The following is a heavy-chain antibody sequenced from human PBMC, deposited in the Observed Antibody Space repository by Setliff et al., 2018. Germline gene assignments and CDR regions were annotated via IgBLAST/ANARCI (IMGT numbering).Heavy chain of an antibody. D-gene: IGHD3-22*01. Sequence: SVKVSCKASGGTFRSDGFNWVRQAPGQGLEWMGRVIPVFRTANYAQKFQGRVTISADESTRTAYMELSSLRFEDTALYYCARDTRDKFDTSGYYLSFDSWGQGTLGTSPQ. V-gene: IGHV1-69*13. CDR1: GGTFRSDG. J-gene: IGHJ4*02. CDR2: VIPVFRTA. CDR3: ARDTRDKFDTSGYYLSFDS.